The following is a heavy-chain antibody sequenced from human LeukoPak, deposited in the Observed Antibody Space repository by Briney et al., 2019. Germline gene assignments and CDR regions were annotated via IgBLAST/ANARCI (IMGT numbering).Heavy chain of an antibody. CDR1: GFTFSSYA. Sequence: GGSLRLSCAASGFTFSSYAMSWVRQAPGKGLEWVSAISGSGGSTYYADSVKGRFTISRDNSKNTLYLQMNSLRAEDTAVYYCAKDSGYDWSLYYYYGMDVWGQGTTVTVSS. J-gene: IGHJ6*02. CDR2: ISGSGGST. CDR3: AKDSGYDWSLYYYYGMDV. V-gene: IGHV3-23*01. D-gene: IGHD5-12*01.